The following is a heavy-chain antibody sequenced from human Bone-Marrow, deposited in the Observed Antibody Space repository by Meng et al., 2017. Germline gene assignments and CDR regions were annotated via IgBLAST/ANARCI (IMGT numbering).Heavy chain of an antibody. D-gene: IGHD3-22*01. CDR3: ARCDSSGYYYFDY. Sequence: GESLKISCAASGFTFNSYSMNWVRQAPGKGLEWVSSISSSSSYIYYADSVKGRFTISRDNAKNSLYLQMNSLRAEDTAVYYCARCDSSGYYYFDYWGQGSLVAVSS. CDR1: GFTFNSYS. CDR2: ISSSSSYI. J-gene: IGHJ4*02. V-gene: IGHV3-21*01.